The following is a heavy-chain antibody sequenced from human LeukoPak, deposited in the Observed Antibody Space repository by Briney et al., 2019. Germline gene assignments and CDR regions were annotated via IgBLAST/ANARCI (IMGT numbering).Heavy chain of an antibody. CDR3: ARVLANYYDSSGALDY. D-gene: IGHD3-22*01. V-gene: IGHV4-61*02. J-gene: IGHJ4*02. Sequence: SQTLSLTCNVSGGSTGSGSYYWSWIRQPVGKGLEWIGRVYTSGSTNYNPSLRSRVSILVDTSKNQFSLKLTSVTAADTAVYYCARVLANYYDSSGALDYWGQGTLVTVSS. CDR2: VYTSGST. CDR1: GGSTGSGSYY.